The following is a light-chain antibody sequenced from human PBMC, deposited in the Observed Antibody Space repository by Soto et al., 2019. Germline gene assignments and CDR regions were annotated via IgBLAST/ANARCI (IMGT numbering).Light chain of an antibody. Sequence: EIVLTQSPGTLSLSPGERATLSCRASQSVSSTYLAWYQQKPGQAPRLLIYGASSRATGIPDRFSGSGSGTDFTRTISRLEPEDFAVYYCQQYESSPTTFGGGTKVEIK. CDR3: QQYESSPTT. CDR2: GAS. J-gene: IGKJ4*01. V-gene: IGKV3-20*01. CDR1: QSVSSTY.